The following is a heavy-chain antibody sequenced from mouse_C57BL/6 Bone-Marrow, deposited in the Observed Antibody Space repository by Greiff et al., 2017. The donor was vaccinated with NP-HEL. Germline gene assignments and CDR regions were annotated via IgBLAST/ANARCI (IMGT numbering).Heavy chain of an antibody. CDR2: IDPETGGT. Sequence: VKLMESGAELVRPGASVTLSCKASGYTFTDYEMHWVKQTPVHGLEWIGAIDPETGGTAYNQKFKGKAILTADKSSSTAYMELRSLTSEDSAVYYCTRKGNLGAMDYWGQGTSVTVSS. V-gene: IGHV1-15*01. D-gene: IGHD2-1*01. CDR3: TRKGNLGAMDY. J-gene: IGHJ4*01. CDR1: GYTFTDYE.